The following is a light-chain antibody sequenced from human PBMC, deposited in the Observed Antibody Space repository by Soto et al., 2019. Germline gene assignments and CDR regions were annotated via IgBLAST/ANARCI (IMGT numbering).Light chain of an antibody. V-gene: IGLV6-57*01. Sequence: NFMLTQPHCVSESPGKTVTISCTRSSGSIASNYVQWYQQRPGSSPTTVIYEDNQRPSGVPDRFSGSIDSSSNSASLTISGLKTEDEADYYCQSYDSSNHEVFGGGTKLTVL. CDR2: EDN. CDR3: QSYDSSNHEV. CDR1: SGSIASNY. J-gene: IGLJ2*01.